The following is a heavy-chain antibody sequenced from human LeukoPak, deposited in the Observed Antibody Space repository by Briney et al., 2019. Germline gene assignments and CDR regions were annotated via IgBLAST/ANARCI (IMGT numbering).Heavy chain of an antibody. V-gene: IGHV1-2*02. D-gene: IGHD2-2*01. CDR2: INPNSGGT. J-gene: IGHJ4*02. CDR3: ARANALYCSSTSCLFDY. CDR1: GYTFTDYY. Sequence: ASVKVSCKASGYTFTDYYIHWVRQAPGQGLEWMAGINPNSGGTYYAQNFHDRITLTRDTSISTAYMELSRLRSDDTAIYYCARANALYCSSTSCLFDYWGQGTLVTVSS.